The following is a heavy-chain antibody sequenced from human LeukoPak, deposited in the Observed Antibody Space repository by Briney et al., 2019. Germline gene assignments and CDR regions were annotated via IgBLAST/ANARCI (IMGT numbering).Heavy chain of an antibody. Sequence: SVKVSCKASGGTFSSYAISWVRQAPGQGLEWMGGIIPIFGTANYAQKFQGRVTVTADESTSTAYMELSSLRSEDTAVYYCARGVGRQLAYTFDYWGQGTLVTVSS. D-gene: IGHD6-6*01. J-gene: IGHJ4*02. CDR1: GGTFSSYA. CDR3: ARGVGRQLAYTFDY. CDR2: IIPIFGTA. V-gene: IGHV1-69*13.